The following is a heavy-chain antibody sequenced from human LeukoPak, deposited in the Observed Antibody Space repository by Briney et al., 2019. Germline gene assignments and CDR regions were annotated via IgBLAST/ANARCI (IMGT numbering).Heavy chain of an antibody. CDR3: ARDLVVPAAIEFDY. Sequence: SVKVSCKASGGTFSSYAISWVRQAPGQGLEWMGGIIPIFGTANYAQKFQGRVTITADKSTSTAYMELSSLRSEDTAVYYCARDLVVPAAIEFDYWGQGTLVTVSS. V-gene: IGHV1-69*06. J-gene: IGHJ4*02. CDR2: IIPIFGTA. D-gene: IGHD2-2*01. CDR1: GGTFSSYA.